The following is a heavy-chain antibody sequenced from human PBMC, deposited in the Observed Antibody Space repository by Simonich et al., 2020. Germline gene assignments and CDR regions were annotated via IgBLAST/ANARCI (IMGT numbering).Heavy chain of an antibody. J-gene: IGHJ6*02. CDR3: ARVGYSNYYYYGMEV. V-gene: IGHV4-38-2*01. CDR1: GYSISSGYY. CDR2: NHHSGSN. D-gene: IGHD6-13*01. Sequence: QVQLQESGPGLVKPSETLSLTCAVSGYSISSGYYWGWIRRPPGKGLEWIGSNHHSGSNNYNPPPKSRVTISVDTSKNQFSLKLSSVTAADTAVYYCARVGYSNYYYYGMEVWGQGTTVTVSS.